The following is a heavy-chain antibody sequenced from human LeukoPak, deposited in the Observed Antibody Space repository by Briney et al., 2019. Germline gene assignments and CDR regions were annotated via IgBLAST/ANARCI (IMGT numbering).Heavy chain of an antibody. CDR3: ARGGGLDV. Sequence: GGSLRLSCAASGFIFSDHYMSWIRQAPGKGLEWVATINPDGGENYYVDSVKGRFTISRDNAKNSLYLQMSNLRAEDTAVYLCARGGGLDVWGQGATVTVSS. J-gene: IGHJ6*02. D-gene: IGHD3-16*01. V-gene: IGHV3-7*03. CDR1: GFIFSDHY. CDR2: INPDGGEN.